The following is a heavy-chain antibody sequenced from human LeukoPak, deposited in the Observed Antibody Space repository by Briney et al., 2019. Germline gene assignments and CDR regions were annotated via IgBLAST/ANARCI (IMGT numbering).Heavy chain of an antibody. CDR3: ARDLGTYGSSSIFFDY. Sequence: ALVKVSRKASGYSFTSFGISWVRQAPGQGPEWMAWISAYNGDTRYEPKFQGRVTMTTDTSTSTTYMELRSLRSDDTAVYYCARDLGTYGSSSIFFDYWGQGTLVTVSS. CDR2: ISAYNGDT. D-gene: IGHD6-6*01. V-gene: IGHV1-18*01. J-gene: IGHJ4*02. CDR1: GYSFTSFG.